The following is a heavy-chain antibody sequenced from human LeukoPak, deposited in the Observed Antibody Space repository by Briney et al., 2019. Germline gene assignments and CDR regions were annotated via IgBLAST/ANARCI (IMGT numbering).Heavy chain of an antibody. D-gene: IGHD5-18*01. CDR3: ARDGGYSYGQGYYFDY. Sequence: GGSLRLSCAASGFTFSSYGMSWVRQAPGKGLEWVSAIETGGASTYYADSVKGRFSISRDNAKNSLYLQMNSLRAEDTAVYYCARDGGYSYGQGYYFDYWGQGTLVTVSS. V-gene: IGHV3-23*01. J-gene: IGHJ4*02. CDR2: IETGGAST. CDR1: GFTFSSYG.